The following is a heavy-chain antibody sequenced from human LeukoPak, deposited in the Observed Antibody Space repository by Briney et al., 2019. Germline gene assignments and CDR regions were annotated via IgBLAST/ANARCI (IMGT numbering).Heavy chain of an antibody. CDR3: ARAPPSNGYSYHFDV. CDR1: GFSFNIYI. D-gene: IGHD5-18*01. J-gene: IGHJ3*01. CDR2: SGHHGGHQ. Sequence: PGGSLRLSCVASGFSFNIYIMHWIRQAPGKGLEWLASGHHGGHQDYAESVKGRFTISRDSSRNTVFLQMDSLRVEDTAVYYCARAPPSNGYSYHFDVWGQGTMVTVSS. V-gene: IGHV3-33*01.